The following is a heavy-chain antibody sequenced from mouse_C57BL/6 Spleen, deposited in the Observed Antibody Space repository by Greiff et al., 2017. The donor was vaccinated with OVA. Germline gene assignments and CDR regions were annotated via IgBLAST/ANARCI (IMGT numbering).Heavy chain of an antibody. V-gene: IGHV1-15*01. D-gene: IGHD1-1*01. J-gene: IGHJ2*01. CDR2: IDPETGGT. Sequence: VQLQQSGAELVRPGASVTLSCKASGYTFTDYEMHWVKQTPVHGLEWIGAIDPETGGTAYNQKFKGKAILTADKSSSTAYMELRSLTSEDSAVYYCTRGITTVVEYYFDYWGQGTTLTVSS. CDR3: TRGITTVVEYYFDY. CDR1: GYTFTDYE.